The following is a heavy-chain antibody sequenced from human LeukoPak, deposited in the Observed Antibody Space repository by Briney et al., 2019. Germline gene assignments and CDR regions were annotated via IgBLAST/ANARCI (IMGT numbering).Heavy chain of an antibody. D-gene: IGHD3-10*01. CDR2: IYYSGST. V-gene: IGHV4-59*01. CDR1: DNSISSFY. Sequence: SETLSLTCTVSDNSISSFYWSWIRQPPGKGLEWIGYIYYSGSTNYNPSLKSRVTISVDTSKNQFSLKLSSVTAADTAVYYCARVGYYGSGSYLADYWGQGTLVTVSS. J-gene: IGHJ4*02. CDR3: ARVGYYGSGSYLADY.